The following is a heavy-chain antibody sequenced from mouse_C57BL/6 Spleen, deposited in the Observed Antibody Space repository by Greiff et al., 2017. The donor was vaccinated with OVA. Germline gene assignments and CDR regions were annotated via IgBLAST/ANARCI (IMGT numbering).Heavy chain of an antibody. CDR1: GYTFTGYW. CDR3: ARVGYDGSSVFDY. V-gene: IGHV1-9*01. J-gene: IGHJ2*01. Sequence: QVHVQQPGAELMKPGASVKLSCKATGYTFTGYWIEWVKQRPGHGLEWIGEILPGSGSTTYNEKFKGKATFTVDTSSNTACMELRNLTTVDSAVYACARVGYDGSSVFDYWGQGTTLTVSS. D-gene: IGHD1-1*01. CDR2: ILPGSGST.